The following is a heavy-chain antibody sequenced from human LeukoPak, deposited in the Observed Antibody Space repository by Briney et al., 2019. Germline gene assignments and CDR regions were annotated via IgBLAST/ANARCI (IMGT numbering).Heavy chain of an antibody. V-gene: IGHV1-69*13. CDR3: AREWAYDSSGYYFL. CDR1: GGTFSSYA. CDR2: IIPIFGTA. Sequence: ASVKVSCKASGGTFSSYAISWVRQAPGQGLEWTGGIIPIFGTANYAQKFQGRVTITADESTSTAYMELSSLRSEDTAVYYCAREWAYDSSGYYFLWGQGTLVTVSS. J-gene: IGHJ4*02. D-gene: IGHD3-22*01.